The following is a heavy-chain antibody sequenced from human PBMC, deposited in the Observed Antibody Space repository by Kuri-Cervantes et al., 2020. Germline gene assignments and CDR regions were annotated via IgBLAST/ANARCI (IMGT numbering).Heavy chain of an antibody. CDR3: ANRGGYYYGMDV. CDR1: GFTFSSYS. CDR2: ISSSSSYI. V-gene: IGHV3-21*01. J-gene: IGHJ6*02. D-gene: IGHD3-10*01. Sequence: GGSLRLSCAASGFTFSSYSMNWVRQAPGKGLEWVSSISSSSSYIYYADSVKGRFTISRDNAKNSLYLQMNSLRAEDTAVYYCANRGGYYYGMDVWGQGTTVTVSS.